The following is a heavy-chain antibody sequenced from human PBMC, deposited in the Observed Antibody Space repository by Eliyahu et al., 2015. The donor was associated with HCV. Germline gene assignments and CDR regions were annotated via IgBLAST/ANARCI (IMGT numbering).Heavy chain of an antibody. CDR2: ISWNSASI. CDR3: ARDYGSSSLYYYGMDV. CDR1: GFTFDDQP. V-gene: IGHV3-9*01. D-gene: IGHD6-6*01. J-gene: IGHJ6*02. Sequence: EVQLVESGGDLVQPGRSLRLSCAASGFTFDDQPIHWVRXAPGKGLGWVSGISWNSASIXYADSVKGRFTISRDNAKNSLYLQIHSLRAEDTALYYCARDYGSSSLYYYGMDVWGQGTTVIVSS.